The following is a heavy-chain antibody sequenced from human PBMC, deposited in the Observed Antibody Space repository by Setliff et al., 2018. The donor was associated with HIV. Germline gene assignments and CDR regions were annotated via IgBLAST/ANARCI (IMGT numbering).Heavy chain of an antibody. D-gene: IGHD6-19*01. CDR1: GYTFTGYY. Sequence: VASVKVSCKASGYTFTGYYMHWVRQAPGQGLEWMGWINPNSGGTNYAQKFQGRVTMTRDTSITTAYMELSRLRSDDTAVYYCARDGIAVAGTLPFGYWGQGTLVTVSS. J-gene: IGHJ4*02. V-gene: IGHV1-2*02. CDR2: INPNSGGT. CDR3: ARDGIAVAGTLPFGY.